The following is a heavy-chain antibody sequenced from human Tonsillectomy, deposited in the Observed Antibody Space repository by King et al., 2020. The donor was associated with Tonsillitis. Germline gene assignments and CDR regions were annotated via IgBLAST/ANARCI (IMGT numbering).Heavy chain of an antibody. Sequence: VQLVESGAEVKKPGASVKVSCTTSRYTFTSYDINWVRQAPGHGLEWMGWMNPNSGDTGYAQKFQGRVTMTRNTSMSTAYMELSSLRSEDTAVYFCARVLDRIHLWLLGYWGQGTLVTVSS. D-gene: IGHD5-18*01. CDR2: MNPNSGDT. J-gene: IGHJ4*02. CDR3: ARVLDRIHLWLLGY. CDR1: RYTFTSYD. V-gene: IGHV1-8*01.